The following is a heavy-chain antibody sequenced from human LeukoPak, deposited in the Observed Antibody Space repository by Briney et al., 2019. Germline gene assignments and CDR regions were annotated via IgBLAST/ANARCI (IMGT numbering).Heavy chain of an antibody. V-gene: IGHV3-23*01. CDR3: AKSPYDH. J-gene: IGHJ4*02. Sequence: PGGSLRLSCAASGFTFNSYAMTWVRQAPGKGLEWVSTTSGGDNNTYYADSVKGRSTISRDNSKNTVYLQVNSLRAEDTAVYYCAKSPYDHWGQGTLVTVSS. CDR2: TSGGDNNT. CDR1: GFTFNSYA.